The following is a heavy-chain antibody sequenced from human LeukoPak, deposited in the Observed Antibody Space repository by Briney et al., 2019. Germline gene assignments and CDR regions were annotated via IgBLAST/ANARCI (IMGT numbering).Heavy chain of an antibody. J-gene: IGHJ6*03. CDR1: GFSVSNDY. CDR2: INRGGTT. V-gene: IGHV3-53*01. D-gene: IGHD2-2*01. Sequence: GGSLRLSCAVSGFSVSNDYINWVRQAPGKGLEWVSVINRGGTTYYADSVKGRFTFSRDNSKNTVYLQMNSLRAEDTAVYFCARCTSSLNSFYFNYMDVWGKGTTVTFSS. CDR3: ARCTSSLNSFYFNYMDV.